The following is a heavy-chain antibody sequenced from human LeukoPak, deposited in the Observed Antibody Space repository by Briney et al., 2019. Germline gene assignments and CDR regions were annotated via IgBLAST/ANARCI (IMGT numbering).Heavy chain of an antibody. Sequence: SGGSLRLSCAASGFTFSSYAMHWVRQAPGKGLEWVSAISGSGGSTYYADSVKGRFTISRDNSKNTLYLQMNSLRAEDTAVYYCAKDAFIVGATTLFDYWGQGTLVTVSS. V-gene: IGHV3-23*01. D-gene: IGHD1-26*01. CDR1: GFTFSSYA. J-gene: IGHJ4*02. CDR3: AKDAFIVGATTLFDY. CDR2: ISGSGGST.